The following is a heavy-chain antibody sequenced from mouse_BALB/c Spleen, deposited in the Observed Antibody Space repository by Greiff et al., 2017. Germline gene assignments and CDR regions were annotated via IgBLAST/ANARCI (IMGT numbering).Heavy chain of an antibody. CDR1: GFAFSSYD. D-gene: IGHD2-1*01. V-gene: IGHV5-12-1*01. CDR3: ARHVYGNYDYYAMDY. Sequence: EVMLVESGGGLVKPGGSLKLSCAASGFAFSSYDMSWVRQTPEKRLEWVAYISSGGGSTYYPDTVKGRFTISRDNAKNTLYLQMSSLKSEDTAMYYCARHVYGNYDYYAMDYWGQGTSVTVSS. CDR2: ISSGGGST. J-gene: IGHJ4*01.